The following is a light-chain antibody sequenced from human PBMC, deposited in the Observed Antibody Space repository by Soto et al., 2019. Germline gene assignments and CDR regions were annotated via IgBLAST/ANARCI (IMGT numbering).Light chain of an antibody. J-gene: IGKJ1*01. V-gene: IGKV3-15*01. CDR3: QLYGRSPTLT. CDR2: GAS. CDR1: QSISDT. Sequence: EIVMTQSPATLSVSPWVIATISCMASQSISDTLAWYHQKPGEAPRLLIYGASTSAPGFPARFSGSGSGTDFTLTISSLQSEDFAVYYCQLYGRSPTLTFGQGTKVDIK.